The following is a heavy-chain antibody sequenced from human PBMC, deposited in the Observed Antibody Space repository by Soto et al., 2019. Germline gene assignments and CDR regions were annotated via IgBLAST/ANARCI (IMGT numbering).Heavy chain of an antibody. D-gene: IGHD5-12*01. CDR1: GFTVSSNY. J-gene: IGHJ6*02. CDR3: ARDRGYDFPYYSSGMDV. Sequence: GGSLRLSCAASGFTVSSNYMSWVRQAPGKGLEWVSVIYSGGSTYYADSVKGRFTISRDNSKNTLYLQMNSLRAEDTAVYYCARDRGYDFPYYSSGMDVWGQGTTVTVSS. V-gene: IGHV3-53*01. CDR2: IYSGGST.